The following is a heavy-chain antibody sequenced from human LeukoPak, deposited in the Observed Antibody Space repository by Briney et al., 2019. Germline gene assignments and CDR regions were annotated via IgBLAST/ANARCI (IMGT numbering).Heavy chain of an antibody. J-gene: IGHJ5*02. V-gene: IGHV4-59*01. Sequence: SETLSLTCTVSGGSISSYYWSWIRQPPGKGLEWIGYIYYSGSTNYNPSLKSRVTISVDTSKNQFSLKLSSVTAADTAVYYCAREVRGRYYYGPGSDAGNWFDPWGQGTLVTVSS. CDR1: GGSISSYY. CDR2: IYYSGST. CDR3: AREVRGRYYYGPGSDAGNWFDP. D-gene: IGHD3-10*01.